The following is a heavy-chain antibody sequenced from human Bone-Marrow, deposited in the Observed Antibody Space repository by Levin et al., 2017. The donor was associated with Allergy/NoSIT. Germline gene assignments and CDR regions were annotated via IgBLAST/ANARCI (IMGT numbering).Heavy chain of an antibody. CDR1: GGIFSTYV. J-gene: IGHJ4*02. CDR2: IVPIFGTT. V-gene: IGHV1-69*06. CDR3: AGSSSGTGHFDS. D-gene: IGHD3/OR15-3a*01. Sequence: SVKVSCKASGGIFSTYVISWVRQAPGQGLEWVGGIVPIFGTTHNAQKLQGRITITADKSTSTAYVELRGLGSEDTAVYYCAGSSSGTGHFDSWGQGTLVTVSS.